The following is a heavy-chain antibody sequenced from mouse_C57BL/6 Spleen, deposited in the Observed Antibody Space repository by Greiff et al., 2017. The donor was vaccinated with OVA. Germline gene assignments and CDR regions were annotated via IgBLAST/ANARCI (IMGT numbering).Heavy chain of an antibody. J-gene: IGHJ3*01. D-gene: IGHD2-2*01. CDR3: TRGEGLWFHVAY. CDR2: IDPETGGT. V-gene: IGHV1-15*01. Sequence: QVQLKQSGAELVRPGASVTLSCKASGYTFTDYEMHWVKQTPVHGLEWIGAIDPETGGTAYNQKFKGKAILTADKSSSTAYMELRSLTSEDSAVYYCTRGEGLWFHVAYWGQGTLVTVST. CDR1: GYTFTDYE.